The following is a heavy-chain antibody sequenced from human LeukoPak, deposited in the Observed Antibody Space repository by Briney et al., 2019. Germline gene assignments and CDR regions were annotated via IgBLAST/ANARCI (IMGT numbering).Heavy chain of an antibody. CDR3: ARAPIAAAGTPFFDY. D-gene: IGHD6-13*01. Sequence: ASVKVSCKASGYTFTSYGISWVRQAPGQGHEWMGWISAYNGNTNYAQKLQGRVTMTTDTSTSTAYMELRSLRSDDTAVYYCARAPIAAAGTPFFDYWGQGTLVTVSS. V-gene: IGHV1-18*01. CDR2: ISAYNGNT. J-gene: IGHJ4*02. CDR1: GYTFTSYG.